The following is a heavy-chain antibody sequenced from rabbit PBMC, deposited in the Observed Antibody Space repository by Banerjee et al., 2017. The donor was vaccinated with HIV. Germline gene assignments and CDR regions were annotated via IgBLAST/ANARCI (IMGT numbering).Heavy chain of an antibody. V-gene: IGHV1S45*01. CDR2: IYVGRGST. J-gene: IGHJ4*01. D-gene: IGHD1-1*01. CDR1: GFTISSYYY. Sequence: QEQLEESGGGLVQPEGSLTLPCTASGFTISSYYYMCWVRQAPGKGLEWIGCIYVGRGSTHYANWAKGRVTMSKTSSTTVTLQLTSLTAADTATYFCARSGHVNGDYIWDLWGPGTLVTDS. CDR3: ARSGHVNGDYIWDL.